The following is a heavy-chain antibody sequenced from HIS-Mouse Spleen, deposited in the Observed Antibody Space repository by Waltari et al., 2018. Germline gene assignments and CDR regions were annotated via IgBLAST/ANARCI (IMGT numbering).Heavy chain of an antibody. Sequence: EVQLLESGGGLVQPGGSLRLPCAASGFTFRSHALIWVRQAPGKGLEWVSAISGSGGSTYYADSVKGRFTISRDNSKNTLYLQMNSLRAEDTAVYYCAKENPNFDAFDIWGQGTMVTVSS. J-gene: IGHJ3*02. CDR1: GFTFRSHA. CDR2: ISGSGGST. CDR3: AKENPNFDAFDI. V-gene: IGHV3-23*01.